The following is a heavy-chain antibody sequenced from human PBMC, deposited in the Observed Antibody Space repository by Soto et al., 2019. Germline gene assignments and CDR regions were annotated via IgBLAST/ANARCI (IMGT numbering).Heavy chain of an antibody. D-gene: IGHD3-3*01. V-gene: IGHV1-69*13. Sequence: SVKVSCKASGDTFSSYAIRWVRQAPGQGLEWMGGIIPIFGTANYAQKFQGRVTITADASTSTAYMELSSLGSEDTAVYYCARGLTIFGVSNWFDPWGQGTLVTVSS. J-gene: IGHJ5*02. CDR3: ARGLTIFGVSNWFDP. CDR1: GDTFSSYA. CDR2: IIPIFGTA.